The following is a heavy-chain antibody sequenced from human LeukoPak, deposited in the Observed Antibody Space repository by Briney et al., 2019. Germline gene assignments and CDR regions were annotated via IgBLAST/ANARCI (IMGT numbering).Heavy chain of an antibody. CDR2: ISSGSGSTI. D-gene: IGHD2-8*02. J-gene: IGHJ4*02. V-gene: IGHV3-48*03. CDR1: GFTFSSYE. CDR3: ARATGGNYLDY. Sequence: GESLKISCAASGFTFSSYEMNWVRQAPGKGLEWVSYISSGSGSTIYYADSLKGRFTISRDNAKNSLYLQMNSLRAEDTALYYCARATGGNYLDYWGQGTLVTVSS.